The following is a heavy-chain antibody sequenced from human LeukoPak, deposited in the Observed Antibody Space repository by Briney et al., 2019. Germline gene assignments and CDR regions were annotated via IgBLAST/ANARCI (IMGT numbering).Heavy chain of an antibody. CDR2: ISSSGSTI. Sequence: PGGSLRLSCAASGFTFSDYYMSWIRQAPGKGLEWVSYISSSGSTIYYADSVKGRFTISRDNAKNSLYLQMNSLRAEDTAVYYCARDLARRFSPHYYMDVWGKGTTVTISS. V-gene: IGHV3-11*04. CDR3: ARDLARRFSPHYYMDV. CDR1: GFTFSDYY. J-gene: IGHJ6*03. D-gene: IGHD3-3*01.